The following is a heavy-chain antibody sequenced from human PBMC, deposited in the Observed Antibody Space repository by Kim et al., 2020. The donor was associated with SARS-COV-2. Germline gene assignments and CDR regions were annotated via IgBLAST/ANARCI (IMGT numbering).Heavy chain of an antibody. D-gene: IGHD4-17*01. CDR2: INTNTGNP. CDR3: ARVGFGYGDDGAFDY. J-gene: IGHJ4*02. V-gene: IGHV7-4-1*02. CDR1: GYTFTSYA. Sequence: ASVNVSCKASGYTFTSYAMNWVRQAPGQGLEWMGWINTNTGNPTYAQGFTGRFVFSLDTSVSTAYLQISSLKAEDTAVYYCARVGFGYGDDGAFDYWGQGTLVTVSS.